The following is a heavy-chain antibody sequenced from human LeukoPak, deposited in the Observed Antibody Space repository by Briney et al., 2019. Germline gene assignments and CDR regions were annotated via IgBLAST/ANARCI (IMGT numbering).Heavy chain of an antibody. CDR3: ATKGPYSSGWHFDY. CDR2: IIPIFGTA. D-gene: IGHD6-19*01. J-gene: IGHJ4*02. CDR1: GYTFTSYG. V-gene: IGHV1-69*13. Sequence: SVKVSCKASGYTFTSYGISWVRQAPGQGLEWMGGIIPIFGTANYAQKFQGRVTITADESTSTAYMELSSLRSEDTAVYYCATKGPYSSGWHFDYWGQGTLVTASS.